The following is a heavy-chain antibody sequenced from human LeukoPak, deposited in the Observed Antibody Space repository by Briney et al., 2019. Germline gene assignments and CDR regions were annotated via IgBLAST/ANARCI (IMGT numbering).Heavy chain of an antibody. Sequence: SETLSLTCTVSGGSISSYYWSWIRQPAGKGLEWIGRIYTSGSTNYNPSLKSRVTMSVDTSKNQFSLKLSSVTAADTAVYYCARRGYSYGLDYYYGMDVWGQGTTVTVSS. V-gene: IGHV4-4*07. CDR3: ARRGYSYGLDYYYGMDV. D-gene: IGHD5-18*01. CDR1: GGSISSYY. CDR2: IYTSGST. J-gene: IGHJ6*02.